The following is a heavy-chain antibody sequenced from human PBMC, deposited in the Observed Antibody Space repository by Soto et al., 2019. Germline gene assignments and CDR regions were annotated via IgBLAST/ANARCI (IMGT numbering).Heavy chain of an antibody. D-gene: IGHD3-10*01. J-gene: IGHJ4*02. Sequence: DVQLLESGGSLVQPGGSLRLSCAASGFTFNAYSLSWVRQAPGKGLEWVSAISTNGGSTYYADSVKVRFTISRDNSQNTLSLQMSSLRAEDTAVYFCARPDGSTYSFRYWGQGTLVTVSS. CDR3: ARPDGSTYSFRY. CDR2: ISTNGGST. V-gene: IGHV3-23*01. CDR1: GFTFNAYS.